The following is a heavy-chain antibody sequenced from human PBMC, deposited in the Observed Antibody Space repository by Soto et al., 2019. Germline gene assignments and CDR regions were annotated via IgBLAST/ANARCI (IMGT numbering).Heavy chain of an antibody. CDR2: IYYSGST. Sequence: SETLSLTCTVSGGSISSGGYYWSWIRQHPGKGLEWIGYIYYSGSTYYNPSLKSRVTISADTCKNQFSLQLSSVTAADTAVYYCVREHLTTVYYYYYMDVWGKGTTVTVSS. V-gene: IGHV4-31*03. D-gene: IGHD4-17*01. CDR3: VREHLTTVYYYYYMDV. CDR1: GGSISSGGYY. J-gene: IGHJ6*03.